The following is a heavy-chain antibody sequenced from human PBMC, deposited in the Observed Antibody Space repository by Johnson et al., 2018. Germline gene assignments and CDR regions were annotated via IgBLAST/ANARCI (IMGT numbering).Heavy chain of an antibody. J-gene: IGHJ6*02. CDR2: ISSSSSTL. V-gene: IGHV3-48*02. CDR1: GFTFSSYS. CDR3: ARENTIVGDYYGMDV. Sequence: EVQLVESGGGLVQPGGSLRLSCAASGFTFSSYSMNWVRQAPWTGLEWVSYISSSSSTLYYADSVKGRFTISRDNAKNSLYLQMNSLSDDDTAGYYCARENTIVGDYYGMDVWGQGTTVTVSS. D-gene: IGHD3-3*01.